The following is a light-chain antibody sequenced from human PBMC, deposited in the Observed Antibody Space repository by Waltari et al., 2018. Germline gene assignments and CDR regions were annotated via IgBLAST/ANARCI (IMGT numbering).Light chain of an antibody. V-gene: IGKV3-11*01. Sequence: EIVLTQSPATLSSPAGERATLSCRASQIVGTNLAWYQKRPGQAPGPLIYDAFDRAAGVPARFSGSSSGVEFTLTISSLEPEDSGVYFCQQRYKWPHSFGGGTKVEI. CDR1: QIVGTN. CDR3: QQRYKWPHS. J-gene: IGKJ4*01. CDR2: DAF.